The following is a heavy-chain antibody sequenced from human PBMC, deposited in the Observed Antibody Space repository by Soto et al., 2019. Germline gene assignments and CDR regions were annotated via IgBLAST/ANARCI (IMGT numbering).Heavy chain of an antibody. D-gene: IGHD2-15*01. V-gene: IGHV3-30-3*01. CDR2: ISYDGSNK. J-gene: IGHJ4*02. CDR1: GFTFSSYA. Sequence: QVQLVESGGGVVQPGRSLRLSCAASGFTFSSYAMHWVRQAPGKGLEWVAVISYDGSNKYYADSVKGRFTISRDNSKKTLYLQMNSLRAEDTAVYYCARGYCSGGSCWGDPYYFDYWGQGTLVTVSS. CDR3: ARGYCSGGSCWGDPYYFDY.